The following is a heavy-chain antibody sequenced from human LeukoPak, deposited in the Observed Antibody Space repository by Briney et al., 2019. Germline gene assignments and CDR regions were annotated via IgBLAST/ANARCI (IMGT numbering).Heavy chain of an antibody. CDR1: GFTFSSCS. D-gene: IGHD4-17*01. CDR3: ARDRFFFGPPHYENDYGDYRDVATPQTWFDP. J-gene: IGHJ5*02. V-gene: IGHV3-21*01. CDR2: ISSSSSYI. Sequence: GGSLRLSCAASGFTFSSCSMNWVRQAPGKGLEWVSSISSSSSYIYYADSVKGRFTISRDNAKNSLYLQMNSLRAEDTAVYYCARDRFFFGPPHYENDYGDYRDVATPQTWFDPWGQGTLVTVSS.